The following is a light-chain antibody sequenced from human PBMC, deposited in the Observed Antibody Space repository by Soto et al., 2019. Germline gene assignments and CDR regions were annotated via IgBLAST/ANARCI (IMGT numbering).Light chain of an antibody. V-gene: IGKV1-27*01. Sequence: DIQMTQSPSSLSASVGDRVTITCRASQGISHFLAWYQQKPGKVPKLLIYAASILHSGGPPRFSGSGAGTEFTLTISSLQHEDVATYDCQKYNTVPRTFGQGTKVEI. J-gene: IGKJ1*01. CDR2: AAS. CDR1: QGISHF. CDR3: QKYNTVPRT.